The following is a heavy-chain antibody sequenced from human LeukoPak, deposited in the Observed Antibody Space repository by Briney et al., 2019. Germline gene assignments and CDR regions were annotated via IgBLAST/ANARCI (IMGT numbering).Heavy chain of an antibody. CDR3: ARDTYDILTGYYKWAFDI. CDR2: ISRSSSYI. D-gene: IGHD3-9*01. Sequence: GGSLRLSCTASGFTFSSYTMNWVRQAPGKGLEWVSSISRSSSYIYYADSVKGRFTISRDNAKNSLYLQMNSLRAEDTAVYYCARDTYDILTGYYKWAFDIWGQGTMVTVSS. CDR1: GFTFSSYT. J-gene: IGHJ3*02. V-gene: IGHV3-21*06.